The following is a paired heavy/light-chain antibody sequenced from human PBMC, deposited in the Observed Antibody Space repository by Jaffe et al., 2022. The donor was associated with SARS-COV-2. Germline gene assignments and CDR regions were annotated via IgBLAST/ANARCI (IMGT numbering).Heavy chain of an antibody. CDR1: GFTFHDYG. D-gene: IGHD3-10*01. CDR2: INWNGGST. CDR3: ARDLSRGLTLVDY. J-gene: IGHJ4*02. Sequence: EVQLVESGGGVIRPGGSLRLSCAASGFTFHDYGMAWVRQVPGKGLEWVSTINWNGGSTYYADSVKGRFTISRDNAKNSLYLQMNSLEAEDTAVYHCARDLSRGLTLVDYWGQGTLVAVSS. V-gene: IGHV3-20*01.
Light chain of an antibody. V-gene: IGLV2-14*01. CDR2: DVS. Sequence: QSALTQPASVSGTPGQSITISCTGTSSDIGRYHYVSWYQRHPGKAPKLILYDVSYRPSGVSDRFSGSQSGNTASLTISGLQAEDEAEYHCSSYTSSSTLVFGGGTKLTVL. J-gene: IGLJ3*02. CDR1: SSDIGRYHY. CDR3: SSYTSSSTLV.